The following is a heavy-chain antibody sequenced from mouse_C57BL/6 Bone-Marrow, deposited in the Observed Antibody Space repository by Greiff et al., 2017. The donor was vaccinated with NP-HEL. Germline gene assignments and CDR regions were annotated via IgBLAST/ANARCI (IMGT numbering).Heavy chain of an antibody. CDR3: TQGYGNYPYYYAMDY. CDR2: IDPENGDT. Sequence: VQLQQSGAELVRPGASVKLSCTASGFNIKDDYMHWVKQRPEQGLEWIGWIDPENGDTEYASKFQGKATITADTSSNTAYLQLSSLTSEDTAVYYCTQGYGNYPYYYAMDYWGQGTSVTVSS. CDR1: GFNIKDDY. J-gene: IGHJ4*01. V-gene: IGHV14-4*01. D-gene: IGHD2-10*02.